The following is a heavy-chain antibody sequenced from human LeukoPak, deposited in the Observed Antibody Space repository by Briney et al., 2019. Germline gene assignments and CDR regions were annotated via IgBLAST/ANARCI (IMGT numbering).Heavy chain of an antibody. CDR2: FVGGYTT. V-gene: IGHV3-23*01. Sequence: GGSLRLSCAASGFTLNNYAASWVRQAPGKGLEWVSAFVGGYTTYYANSVKGRFTFSRDNSRNTLYLQMNTRRAEDTAVYYCAKQARYSNFWSGYLYYFDYWGQGTLITVSS. CDR1: GFTLNNYA. CDR3: AKQARYSNFWSGYLYYFDY. J-gene: IGHJ4*02. D-gene: IGHD3-3*01.